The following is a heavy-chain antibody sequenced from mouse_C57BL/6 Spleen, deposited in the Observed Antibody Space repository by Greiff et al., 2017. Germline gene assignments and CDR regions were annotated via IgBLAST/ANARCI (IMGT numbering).Heavy chain of an antibody. D-gene: IGHD2-4*01. CDR3: ARFYDYDGPYFDY. Sequence: EVKLMESGGDLVKPGGSLKLSCAASGFTFSSYGMSWVRQTPDKRLEWVATISSGGSYTYYPDSAKGRFTISRDNAKNTLYLQMSSLKSEDTAMYYCARFYDYDGPYFDYWGQGTTLTVSS. CDR2: ISSGGSYT. CDR1: GFTFSSYG. V-gene: IGHV5-6*01. J-gene: IGHJ2*01.